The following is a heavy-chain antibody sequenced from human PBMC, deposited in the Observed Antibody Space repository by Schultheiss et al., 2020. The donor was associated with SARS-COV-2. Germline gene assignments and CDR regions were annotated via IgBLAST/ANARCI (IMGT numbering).Heavy chain of an antibody. J-gene: IGHJ4*02. Sequence: GGSLRLSCAASGFTFSSYAMHWVRQAPGKGLEWVAVISYDGSNKYYADSVKGRFTISRDNSKNTLYLQMNSLRTEDTSIYYCARAGSQADDYWGQGTLVTVSS. CDR1: GFTFSSYA. CDR3: ARAGSQADDY. D-gene: IGHD6-19*01. V-gene: IGHV3-30*01. CDR2: ISYDGSNK.